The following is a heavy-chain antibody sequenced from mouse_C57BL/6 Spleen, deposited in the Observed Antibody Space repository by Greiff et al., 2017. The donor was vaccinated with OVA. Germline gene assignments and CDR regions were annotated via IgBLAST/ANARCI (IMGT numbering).Heavy chain of an antibody. D-gene: IGHD2-4*01. Sequence: EVKVVESGGDLVKPGGSLKLSCAASGFTFSSYGMSWVRQTPDKRLEWVATISSGGSYTYYPDSVKGRFTISRDNAKNTLYLQMSSLKSEDTAMYYCARQGDYGHDVWGTGTTVTVSS. J-gene: IGHJ1*03. CDR1: GFTFSSYG. V-gene: IGHV5-6*01. CDR3: ARQGDYGHDV. CDR2: ISSGGSYT.